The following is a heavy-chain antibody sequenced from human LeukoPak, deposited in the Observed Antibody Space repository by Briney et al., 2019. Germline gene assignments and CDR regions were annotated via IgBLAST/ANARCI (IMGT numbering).Heavy chain of an antibody. CDR2: ISYDGTDK. J-gene: IGHJ4*02. D-gene: IGHD6-19*01. V-gene: IGHV3-30*04. CDR1: GFTFTIFP. Sequence: GGSPRLSCAASGFTFTIFPMHWVRQPPGKGLEWVAVISYDGTDKYYADSVKGRFTISRDNSKSTLYLQMDSLRAEDTAVYYCASPNSMAGTHYFHYWGQGTLVTVSS. CDR3: ASPNSMAGTHYFHY.